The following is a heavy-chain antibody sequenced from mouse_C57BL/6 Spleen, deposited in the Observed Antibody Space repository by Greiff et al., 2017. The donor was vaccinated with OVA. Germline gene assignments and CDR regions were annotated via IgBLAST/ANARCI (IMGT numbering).Heavy chain of an antibody. D-gene: IGHD3-3*01. CDR2: ISDGGSYT. CDR1: GFTFSSYA. J-gene: IGHJ2*01. Sequence: EVKLVESGGGLVKPGGSLKLSCAASGFTFSSYAMSWVRQTPEKRLEWVATISDGGSYTYYPDNVKGRFTIARDNAKNNLYLQMSHLKSEDTAMYYCAREGTYCFDYWGQGTTLTVSS. V-gene: IGHV5-4*01. CDR3: AREGTYCFDY.